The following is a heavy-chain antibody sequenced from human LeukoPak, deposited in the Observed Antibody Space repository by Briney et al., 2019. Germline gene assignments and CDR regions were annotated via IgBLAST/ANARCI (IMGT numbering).Heavy chain of an antibody. D-gene: IGHD2-2*01. V-gene: IGHV1-46*01. CDR3: ARAASYCSSTSCPLGY. Sequence: GASVKVSCKASGYTFTSYYMHWVRQPPGQGLEWMGIINPSGGSTSYAQKFQGRVTMTRDTSTSTVYMELSSLRSEDTAVYYCARAASYCSSTSCPLGYWGQGTLVTVSS. CDR1: GYTFTSYY. J-gene: IGHJ4*02. CDR2: INPSGGST.